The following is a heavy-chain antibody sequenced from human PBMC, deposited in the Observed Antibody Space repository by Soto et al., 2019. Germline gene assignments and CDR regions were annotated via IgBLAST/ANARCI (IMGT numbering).Heavy chain of an antibody. J-gene: IGHJ4*02. D-gene: IGHD6-6*01. CDR3: ARYHPDYSSSVDY. Sequence: TLSLTCTVSGGSISSGGYYWSWIRQHPGTCRECIGYTYSSGSTYYNPSLKSRVTRPVDTSKNQFALKLSSVTAADTAVYYSARYHPDYSSSVDYWGQGTLVTVFS. V-gene: IGHV4-31*03. CDR1: GGSISSGGYY. CDR2: TYSSGST.